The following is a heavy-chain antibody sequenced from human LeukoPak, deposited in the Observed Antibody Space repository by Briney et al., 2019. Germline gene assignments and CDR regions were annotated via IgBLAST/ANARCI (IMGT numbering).Heavy chain of an antibody. CDR2: IYNNGRT. CDR1: GGSMSSYY. D-gene: IGHD6-19*01. J-gene: IGHJ2*01. Sequence: SETLSLTCTVSGGSMSSYYWSWIRQPPGKGLECIGYIYNNGRTNYNPSLKSRVTISVDTSKNQFSLRLTSVTAADTAVYYCARDPGSSGYWYFDLWGRGTLVTVSS. CDR3: ARDPGSSGYWYFDL. V-gene: IGHV4-59*01.